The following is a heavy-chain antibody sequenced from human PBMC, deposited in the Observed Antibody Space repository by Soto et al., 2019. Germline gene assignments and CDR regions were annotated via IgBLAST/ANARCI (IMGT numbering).Heavy chain of an antibody. CDR3: ARRGTGQLVQAGGFDP. CDR1: GYSFTSYW. CDR2: IDPSDSYT. D-gene: IGHD6-6*01. J-gene: IGHJ5*02. V-gene: IGHV5-10-1*01. Sequence: GESLKISCKGSGYSFTSYWISWVRQMPGKGLEWMGRIDPSDSYTNYSPSFQGHVTISADKSISTAYLQWSSLKASDTAMYYCARRGTGQLVQAGGFDPWGQGTLGTVSS.